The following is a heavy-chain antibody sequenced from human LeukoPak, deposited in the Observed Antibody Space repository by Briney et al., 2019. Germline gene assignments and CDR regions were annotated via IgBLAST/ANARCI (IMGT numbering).Heavy chain of an antibody. V-gene: IGHV4-61*02. CDR1: GGSISSGSYY. D-gene: IGHD3-10*01. Sequence: SQTLSLTCTVSGGSISSGSYYWSWIRQPAGKGLEWIGRIYTSGSIYYNPSLKSRVTISVDTSKNQFSLRLSSVTAADTAVYYCARVPHVLGSGSYPDAFVIWGEGKMVTVSS. CDR2: IYTSGSI. CDR3: ARVPHVLGSGSYPDAFVI. J-gene: IGHJ3*02.